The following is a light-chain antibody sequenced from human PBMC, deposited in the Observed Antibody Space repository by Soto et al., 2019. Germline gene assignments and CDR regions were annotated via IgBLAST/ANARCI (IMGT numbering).Light chain of an antibody. J-gene: IGKJ4*01. V-gene: IGKV1-39*01. CDR1: QSITTY. Sequence: DIQMTQSPSSLSASVGDRVTLTCRSSQSITTYLNWYQQKPGKAPKLLIYGASILQSGVPSRFSGSGSGTDFTLTISSLQSEDFATYFCQQTFSTLFSFGGGTKVEIQ. CDR3: QQTFSTLFS. CDR2: GAS.